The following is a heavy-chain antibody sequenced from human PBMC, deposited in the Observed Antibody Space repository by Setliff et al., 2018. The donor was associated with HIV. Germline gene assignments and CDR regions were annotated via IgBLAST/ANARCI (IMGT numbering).Heavy chain of an antibody. CDR2: ISTSGTT. J-gene: IGHJ5*02. CDR1: GDSITSGTYY. Sequence: SETLSLTCTVSGDSITSGTYYWSWIRQPAGMRLEWIGHISTSGTTNYNPSLKSRVTISADTSKSQFSLRLTSVTAADTAMYYCARVARVHPFDPWGQGTLVTVSS. CDR3: ARVARVHPFDP. V-gene: IGHV4-61*09.